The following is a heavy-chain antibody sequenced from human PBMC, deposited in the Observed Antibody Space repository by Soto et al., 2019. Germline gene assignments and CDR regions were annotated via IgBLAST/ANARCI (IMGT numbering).Heavy chain of an antibody. D-gene: IGHD3-10*01. CDR2: IYYSGST. CDR1: DGSISSGGYY. J-gene: IGHJ3*02. V-gene: IGHV4-31*03. CDR3: ARAPHLWFGASDAFDI. Sequence: SETLSLTCTVSDGSISSGGYYWSWIRQHPGKGLEWIGYIYYSGSTYYNPSLKSRVTISVDTSKNQFSLKLSSVTAADTAVYYCARAPHLWFGASDAFDIWGQGTMVTVSS.